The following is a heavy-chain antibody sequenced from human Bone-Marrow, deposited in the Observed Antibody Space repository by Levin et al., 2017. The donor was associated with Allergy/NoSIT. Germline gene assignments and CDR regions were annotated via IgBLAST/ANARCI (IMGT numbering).Heavy chain of an antibody. D-gene: IGHD6-6*01. J-gene: IGHJ5*02. V-gene: IGHV1-2*06. CDR3: ARDRGISTRPGLLHHWFDP. CDR1: GYTFTNYA. Sequence: ASVKVSCKASGYTFTNYAIGWVRQAPGQGLEWMGRINPNSGGTNYAQKFQARVTLTRDTSISTAYMELSRLRSDDTALYYCARDRGISTRPGLLHHWFDPWGQGTLVTVSS. CDR2: INPNSGGT.